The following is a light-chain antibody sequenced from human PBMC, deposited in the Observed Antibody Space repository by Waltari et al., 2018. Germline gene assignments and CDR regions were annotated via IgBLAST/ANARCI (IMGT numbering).Light chain of an antibody. V-gene: IGKV3-11*01. CDR1: QSVRNY. CDR2: AAS. CDR3: QQRSNWPGT. Sequence: QSPATLSLSPGERATLSCRASQSVRNYLAWYQQRPGQAPRLLIYAASNRATGIPARFSGSGSETDFTLTISSLEPEDFAVYYCQQRSNWPGTFGQGTKVEIK. J-gene: IGKJ1*01.